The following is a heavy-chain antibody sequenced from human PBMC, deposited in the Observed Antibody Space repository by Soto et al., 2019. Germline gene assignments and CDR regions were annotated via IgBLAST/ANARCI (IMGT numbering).Heavy chain of an antibody. Sequence: QVHLQESGPGLVKPSETLSLTCTVSGGAISTYYWTWIRQPAGKGLEWIGRIYSSGSTKYNPSLQSRVTLSLDTSNNQFSLRLTSVTAADTAFYYCARGQRFSDWFDPWCHGTLVTVSS. J-gene: IGHJ5*02. CDR2: IYSSGST. D-gene: IGHD3-3*01. V-gene: IGHV4-4*07. CDR1: GGAISTYY. CDR3: ARGQRFSDWFDP.